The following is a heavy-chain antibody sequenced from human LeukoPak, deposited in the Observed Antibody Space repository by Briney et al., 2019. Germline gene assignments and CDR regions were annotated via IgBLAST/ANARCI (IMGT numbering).Heavy chain of an antibody. J-gene: IGHJ4*02. CDR3: ARGGYSGYESDY. V-gene: IGHV4-31*03. CDR1: GGSISSGGYY. Sequence: PSQTLSLTCTVSGGSISSGGYYWSWIRQHPGTGLEWIGYIYYSGSTYYNPSLKSRVTISVDTSKNQFSLKLSSVTAADTAVYYCARGGYSGYESDYWGQGTLVTVSS. D-gene: IGHD5-12*01. CDR2: IYYSGST.